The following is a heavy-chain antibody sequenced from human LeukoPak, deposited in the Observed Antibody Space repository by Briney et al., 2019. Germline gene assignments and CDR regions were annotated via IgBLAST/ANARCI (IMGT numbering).Heavy chain of an antibody. D-gene: IGHD5-12*01. CDR1: GFTFHVYA. J-gene: IGHJ6*02. CDR3: AKEEWLRRDYYGMDV. Sequence: GGSLRLSCAASGFTFHVYAMNWVRQAPEKGLEWVSTLSGNGGTTYYADSVKGRFTISRDNSKNTLYLQMNSLRAEDTAVYYCAKEEWLRRDYYGMDVWGQGTTVSVSS. CDR2: LSGNGGTT. V-gene: IGHV3-23*01.